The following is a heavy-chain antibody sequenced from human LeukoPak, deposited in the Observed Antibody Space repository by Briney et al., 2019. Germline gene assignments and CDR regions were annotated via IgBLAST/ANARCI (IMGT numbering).Heavy chain of an antibody. CDR1: GFTFSSYA. CDR3: ANSAGWYQLLPWFDP. Sequence: RGSLRLSCAASGFTFSSYAMSWVRQAPGKGLEWVSAISGSGGSTYYADSVKGRFTISRDNSKNTLYLQMNSLRAEDTAVYYCANSAGWYQLLPWFDPWGQGTLVTVSS. V-gene: IGHV3-23*01. J-gene: IGHJ5*02. D-gene: IGHD2-2*01. CDR2: ISGSGGST.